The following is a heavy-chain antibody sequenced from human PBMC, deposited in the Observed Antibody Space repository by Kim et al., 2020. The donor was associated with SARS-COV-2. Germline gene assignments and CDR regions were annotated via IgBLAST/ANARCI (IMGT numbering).Heavy chain of an antibody. J-gene: IGHJ4*02. V-gene: IGHV3-11*01. D-gene: IGHD5-18*01. CDR1: GFTFSDYY. Sequence: GGSLRLSCAASGFTFSDYYMSWIRQAPGKGLEWVSYISSSGSTIYYADSVKGRFTISRDNAKNSLYLQMNSLRAEDTAVYYCAREGGDLQLWSPALDYWGQGTLVTVSS. CDR3: AREGGDLQLWSPALDY. CDR2: ISSSGSTI.